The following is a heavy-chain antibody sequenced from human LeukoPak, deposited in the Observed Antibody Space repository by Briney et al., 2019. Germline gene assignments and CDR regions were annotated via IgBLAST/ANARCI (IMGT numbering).Heavy chain of an antibody. V-gene: IGHV3-30*02. D-gene: IGHD3-22*01. J-gene: IGHJ4*02. CDR1: GFSFNNYG. Sequence: TGGSLRLSCAASGFSFNNYGMHWVRQAPGKGLEWVAFIGYDESNKYYGGSVKGRFTISRDNSKNTLYLQMNSLRTEDTAVYYCAKNTTGLYDSSGWGVNWGQGTLVTVSS. CDR2: IGYDESNK. CDR3: AKNTTGLYDSSGWGVN.